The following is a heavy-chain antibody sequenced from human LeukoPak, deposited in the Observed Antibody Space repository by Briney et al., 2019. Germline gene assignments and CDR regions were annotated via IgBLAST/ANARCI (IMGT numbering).Heavy chain of an antibody. Sequence: SETLSLTCTVSGGSISSSNYYWGWIRQPPGKGLEWIGSMYYSGNTNYNPSLKSRVTISVDTSKNQFSLKVNSVTAADTAVYYCARTLGWASSRYPFDGWGQGTLVTVSS. D-gene: IGHD3-16*02. CDR3: ARTLGWASSRYPFDG. V-gene: IGHV4-39*01. J-gene: IGHJ4*02. CDR1: GGSISSSNYY. CDR2: MYYSGNT.